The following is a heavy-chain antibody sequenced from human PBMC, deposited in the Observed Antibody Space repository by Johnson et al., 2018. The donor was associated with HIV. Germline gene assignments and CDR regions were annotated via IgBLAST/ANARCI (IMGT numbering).Heavy chain of an antibody. J-gene: IGHJ3*02. D-gene: IGHD2-21*01. CDR2: ISVDEYIK. CDR1: GFTFSTSV. V-gene: IGHV3-30-3*01. CDR3: ARGGSVIASFDI. Sequence: VQLVESGGGVVQPGTSLRLSCAPSGFTFSTSVMHWVRRAPGKGLEWVSGISVDEYIKYYADSVKGRFTISRDNSKNTLYLQMNSLRAEDTAVYYCARGGSVIASFDIWGQGTMVTVSS.